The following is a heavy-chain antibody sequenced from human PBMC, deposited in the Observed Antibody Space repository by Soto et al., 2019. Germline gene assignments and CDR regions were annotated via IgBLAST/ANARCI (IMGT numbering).Heavy chain of an antibody. CDR3: TTAWHMRYFDRATDAFDI. Sequence: EVQLVESGGGLVKPGGSLRLSCAASGFTFSNAWMSWVRQAPGKGLEWVGRIKSKTDGGTTDYAAPVKGRFTISRDDSKNTLYLQMNSLKTEDTAVYYCTTAWHMRYFDRATDAFDIWGQGTMVTVSS. CDR2: IKSKTDGGTT. V-gene: IGHV3-15*01. CDR1: GFTFSNAW. D-gene: IGHD3-9*01. J-gene: IGHJ3*02.